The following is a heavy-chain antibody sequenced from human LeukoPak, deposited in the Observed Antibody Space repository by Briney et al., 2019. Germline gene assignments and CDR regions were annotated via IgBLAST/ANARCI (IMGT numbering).Heavy chain of an antibody. CDR2: ISNDGRYK. CDR3: ARDRSCFDY. Sequence: GGSLRLSCVAYGFTFSSFAVHWVRQAPGKGLEWVAVISNDGRYKDYADSVKGRFSLSRDNSKYTLYLQMNGLLSLDTAVYFCARDRSCFDYWGQGALVIVSS. V-gene: IGHV3-30*04. J-gene: IGHJ4*02. CDR1: GFTFSSFA.